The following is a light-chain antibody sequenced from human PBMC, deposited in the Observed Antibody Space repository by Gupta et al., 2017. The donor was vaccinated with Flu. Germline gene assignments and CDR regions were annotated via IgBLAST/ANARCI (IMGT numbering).Light chain of an antibody. CDR2: EYN. CDR1: SGSISSNY. V-gene: IGLV6-57*01. CDR3: QSYDSSNQGV. Sequence: SGSISSNYVQGYQQRPGSSPTTVIYEYNQRPSGFPDRFSGSIDSSSNSASLTISGLKTEDEADYYCQSYDSSNQGVFGGGTKLTVL. J-gene: IGLJ3*02.